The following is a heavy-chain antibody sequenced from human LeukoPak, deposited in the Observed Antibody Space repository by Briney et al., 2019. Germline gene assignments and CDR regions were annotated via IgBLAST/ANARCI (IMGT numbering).Heavy chain of an antibody. CDR2: IWYDGSNK. Sequence: GGSLRLSCAASGFTFSSYGMHWVRQAPGKGLEWVAVIWYDGSNKYYVDSVKGRFTISRDNSKNTLYLQMNSLRAEDTAVYYCAREARGSSSWYYFDYWGQGTLVTVSS. V-gene: IGHV3-33*01. CDR3: AREARGSSSWYYFDY. CDR1: GFTFSSYG. J-gene: IGHJ4*02. D-gene: IGHD6-13*01.